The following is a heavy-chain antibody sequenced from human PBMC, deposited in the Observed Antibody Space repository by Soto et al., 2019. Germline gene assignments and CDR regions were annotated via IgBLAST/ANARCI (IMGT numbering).Heavy chain of an antibody. CDR2: ISGSGDST. CDR3: AKAYGASHSPFDC. D-gene: IGHD2-21*01. Sequence: GGSLRLSCAASGFTFRGYAMSWVRQAPGKGPEWVSGISGSGDSTYHAKSVKGRFIISRDNSKNTLYLEINSLRAEDTAVYYCAKAYGASHSPFDCWGQGTLVTVSS. J-gene: IGHJ4*02. CDR1: GFTFRGYA. V-gene: IGHV3-23*01.